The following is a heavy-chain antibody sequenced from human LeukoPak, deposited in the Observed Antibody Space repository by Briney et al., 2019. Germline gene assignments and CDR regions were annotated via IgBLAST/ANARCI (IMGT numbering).Heavy chain of an antibody. Sequence: PGGSLRLSCAASGFSFSNAWMTWVRQAPGKGLEWVANIKQDGSDKNYVDSVKGRFTISKDNAKNLLSLEMNGLRAEDTAVYYCATYKHQLRTVYFDYWGQGTLVTVSS. D-gene: IGHD1-1*01. V-gene: IGHV3-7*02. CDR2: IKQDGSDK. J-gene: IGHJ4*02. CDR1: GFSFSNAW. CDR3: ATYKHQLRTVYFDY.